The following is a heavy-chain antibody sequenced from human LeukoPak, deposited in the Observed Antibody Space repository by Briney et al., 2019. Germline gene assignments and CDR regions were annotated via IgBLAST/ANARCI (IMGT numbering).Heavy chain of an antibody. CDR3: ARDGRGLVVPAATPPRWGSSAPQGY. CDR1: GYTFTGYY. CDR2: INPNSGGT. J-gene: IGHJ4*02. Sequence: GASVKVSCKASGYTFTGYYMHWVRQAPGQGLEWMGWINPNSGGTNYAQKFQGRVTMTRDTSISTAYMELSRLRSDDTAVYYCARDGRGLVVPAATPPRWGSSAPQGYWGQGTLVTVSS. V-gene: IGHV1-2*02. D-gene: IGHD2-2*01.